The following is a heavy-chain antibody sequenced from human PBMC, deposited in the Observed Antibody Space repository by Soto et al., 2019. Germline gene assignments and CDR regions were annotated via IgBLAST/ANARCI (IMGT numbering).Heavy chain of an antibody. D-gene: IGHD2-2*01. CDR2: LYYTGTT. V-gene: IGHV4-39*01. CDR3: GAYCSRTQCYGWFDP. Sequence: PSETLSLTCSVSGGSIGSSSYYFGWIRQPPGKGLEWIGSLYYTGTTNYNSSLKSRVTISADKSQNQFSLRLSSVTAADTAVYYCGAYCSRTQCYGWFDPWGQGTLVTVSS. CDR1: GGSIGSSSYY. J-gene: IGHJ5*02.